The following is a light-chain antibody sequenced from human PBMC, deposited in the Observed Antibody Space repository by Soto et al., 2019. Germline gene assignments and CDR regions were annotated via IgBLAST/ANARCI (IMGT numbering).Light chain of an antibody. V-gene: IGKV1-39*01. CDR2: EAS. J-gene: IGKJ1*01. CDR3: HQTYSPPDT. Sequence: DIRMTRSPSSLSASVGDRVTITCRASQSIDTHLNWYQQHPGKAPNALIYEASNLQSGVPSRFSGSGSGTDFTLTISGLQPDDSATYYCHQTYSPPDTFGQGTKVDIK. CDR1: QSIDTH.